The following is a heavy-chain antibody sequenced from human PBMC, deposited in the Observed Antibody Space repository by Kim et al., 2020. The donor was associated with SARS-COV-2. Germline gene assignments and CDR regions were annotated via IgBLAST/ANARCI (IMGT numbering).Heavy chain of an antibody. D-gene: IGHD1-26*01. J-gene: IGHJ4*02. CDR1: GFTFSSYS. CDR2: ISRSSSYI. Sequence: GGSLRLSCAASGFTFSSYSMNWVRQAPGKGMEWVTSISRSSSYIYYADSVKGRFTISRDNAKNSLYLQMNSLRAEDTAVYFCARDLDASELVGLFWGQGTLVNVSS. CDR3: ARDLDASELVGLF. V-gene: IGHV3-21*01.